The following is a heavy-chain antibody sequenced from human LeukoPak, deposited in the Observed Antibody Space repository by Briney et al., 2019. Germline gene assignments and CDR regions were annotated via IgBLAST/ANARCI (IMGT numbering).Heavy chain of an antibody. CDR1: GYTFTNYY. CDR3: ARVESWEHSGSSQDAFDI. D-gene: IGHD1-26*01. J-gene: IGHJ3*02. CDR2: INPSGGST. V-gene: IGHV1-46*01. Sequence: ASVKVSCKASGYTFTNYYIHWVRQAPGQGLEWMGVINPSGGSTSYAQMFRGGVTMTRDRSTNTLYMELSSLGSEDTAVYYCARVESWEHSGSSQDAFDIWGQGTMVTVSS.